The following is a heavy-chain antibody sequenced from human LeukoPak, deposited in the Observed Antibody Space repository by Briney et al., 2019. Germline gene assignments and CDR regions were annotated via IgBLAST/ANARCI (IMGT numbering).Heavy chain of an antibody. Sequence: SETLSLTCTVSGGSISSYYWSWIRQPPGKGLEWIGYIYYSGSTNYNPSLKSRVTISVDTSKNQFSLKLSSVTAADTAVYYCARGPYGCNYFDYWGQGTLVTVSS. J-gene: IGHJ4*02. CDR1: GGSISSYY. CDR3: ARGPYGCNYFDY. D-gene: IGHD5-24*01. CDR2: IYYSGST. V-gene: IGHV4-59*01.